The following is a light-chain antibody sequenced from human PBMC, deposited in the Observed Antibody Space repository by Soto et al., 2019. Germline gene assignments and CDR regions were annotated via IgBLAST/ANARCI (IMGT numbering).Light chain of an antibody. V-gene: IGKV3-11*01. J-gene: IGKJ4*01. Sequence: EIVLTQSPDTLSLSPGERATLSCRASQSVSSHLAWYQQKPGQAPRLLIYDASKRATGIPARFSGSGSGTDFTLTISSLEPEDFAFYYCQQRSNWPPSLTFGGGTRVEIK. CDR3: QQRSNWPPSLT. CDR1: QSVSSH. CDR2: DAS.